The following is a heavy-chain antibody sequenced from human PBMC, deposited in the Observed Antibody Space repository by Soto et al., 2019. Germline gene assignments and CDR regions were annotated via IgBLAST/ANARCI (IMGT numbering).Heavy chain of an antibody. J-gene: IGHJ4*02. D-gene: IGHD6-19*01. CDR3: ALRRARNTGWSEGLFDF. Sequence: SGPTLVNPTQTLTLTCSFSGFSLSTSGVGVGWIRQPPGKALEWLALIYWDDDKRYNPSLKSRLTISKDTSRDQVVLTMTNMDPMDTAKYYCALRRARNTGWSEGLFDFWGQGTLVTVSS. CDR1: GFSLSTSGVG. V-gene: IGHV2-5*02. CDR2: IYWDDDK.